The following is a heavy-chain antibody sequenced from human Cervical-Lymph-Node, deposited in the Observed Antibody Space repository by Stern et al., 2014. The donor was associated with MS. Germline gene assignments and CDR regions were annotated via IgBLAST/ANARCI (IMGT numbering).Heavy chain of an antibody. CDR1: GFSLTTSGMC. V-gene: IGHV2-70*01. D-gene: IGHD6-6*01. CDR3: ARFYSSSSFADAFDI. J-gene: IGHJ3*02. CDR2: IDWDDDK. Sequence: QVTLRESGPALVKPTQTLTLTCTFSGFSLTTSGMCVSWIRQPPGKALEXLEFIDWDDDKSYNTSLKTRLTISKDTSKNQVVLTMTNMDPVDTATYYCARFYSSSSFADAFDIWGQGTMVTVSS.